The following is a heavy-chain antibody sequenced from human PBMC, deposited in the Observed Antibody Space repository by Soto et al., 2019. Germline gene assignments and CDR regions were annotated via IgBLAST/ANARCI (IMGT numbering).Heavy chain of an antibody. CDR2: ISGTGGNT. CDR1: GFTFSSYA. Sequence: GGSLRLSCTASGFTFSSYAMTWVRQAPGKGLEWVSTISGTGGNTYYADSVKGRFTISRDNSKNTVYLQMNSLRAEDTAVYYCVKAVYLLDFDYWGQGTLVTVSS. J-gene: IGHJ4*02. V-gene: IGHV3-23*01. CDR3: VKAVYLLDFDY. D-gene: IGHD1-20*01.